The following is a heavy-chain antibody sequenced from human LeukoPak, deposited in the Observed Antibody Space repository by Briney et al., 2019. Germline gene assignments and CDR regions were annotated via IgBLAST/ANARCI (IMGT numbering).Heavy chain of an antibody. Sequence: GGSLRLSCAASGFTFDDSAMHWVRQAPGKGLEWVSGISWNSGNKVYADSVKRRFTISRDNAKNSLYLQMNSLRTEDTALYYCTKGKGHEGSPVNYFDYWGQGTLVTVSS. CDR3: TKGKGHEGSPVNYFDY. V-gene: IGHV3-9*01. D-gene: IGHD3-10*01. CDR2: ISWNSGNK. J-gene: IGHJ4*02. CDR1: GFTFDDSA.